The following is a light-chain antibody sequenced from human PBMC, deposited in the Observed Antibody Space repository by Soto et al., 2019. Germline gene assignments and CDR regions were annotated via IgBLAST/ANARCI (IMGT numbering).Light chain of an antibody. CDR1: KSISIN. Sequence: EIVMTQSPATLSVSPGERATLSCRASKSISINLAWYQQKPGQAPRLLIYGPSTRATGIPARFSGSGSGTEFTLTISSLQSEECAVYYCQQYNNWTLTLGGGTKVEIK. V-gene: IGKV3-15*01. CDR3: QQYNNWTLT. J-gene: IGKJ4*01. CDR2: GPS.